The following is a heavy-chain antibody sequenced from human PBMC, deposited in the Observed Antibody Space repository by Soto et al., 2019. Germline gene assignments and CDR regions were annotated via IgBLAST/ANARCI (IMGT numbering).Heavy chain of an antibody. CDR1: GYDFTTYG. Sequence: QVHLVQSGAEVKKPGASVKVSCKGSGYDFTTYGITWVRQAPGQGLEWMAWISAHNGNTDYAQKLQGRVTVTRDTPTSTAYMELRSLRSDDTAMYYCARGRHGDYWGQGALVTVSS. CDR3: ARGRHGDY. V-gene: IGHV1-18*01. J-gene: IGHJ4*02. CDR2: ISAHNGNT.